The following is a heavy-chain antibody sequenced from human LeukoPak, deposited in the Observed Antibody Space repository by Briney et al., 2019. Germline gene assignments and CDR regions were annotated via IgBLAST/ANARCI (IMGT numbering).Heavy chain of an antibody. CDR3: AREHYCGGDCYSVD. Sequence: SETLSLTCTVSGGSISSYSWSWIRQPPGKGLEWIGYIYYSGSTNYNPSLKSRVTISVDTSKNQFSLKLSSVTAADTAVYYCAREHYCGGDCYSVDWGQGTLVTVSS. D-gene: IGHD2-21*01. J-gene: IGHJ4*02. CDR2: IYYSGST. V-gene: IGHV4-59*01. CDR1: GGSISSYS.